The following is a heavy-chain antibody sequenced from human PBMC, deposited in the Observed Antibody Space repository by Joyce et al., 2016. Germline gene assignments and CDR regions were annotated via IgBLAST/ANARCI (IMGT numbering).Heavy chain of an antibody. Sequence: EVQLVESGGGLIQPGGSLRLSCAASGFIVSSKYMSWVRQAPGKWLEWVSVIYSGGRTYYADSVKGRFTISRDNAKNTLYLQMNSLRADDTAVYYCAKATYYYDSSGYLRNVAFDYWGQGTLVTVSS. CDR1: GFIVSSKY. D-gene: IGHD3-22*01. V-gene: IGHV3-53*01. CDR2: IYSGGRT. CDR3: AKATYYYDSSGYLRNVAFDY. J-gene: IGHJ4*02.